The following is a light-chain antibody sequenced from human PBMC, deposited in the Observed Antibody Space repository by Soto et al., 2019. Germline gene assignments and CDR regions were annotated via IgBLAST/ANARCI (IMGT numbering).Light chain of an antibody. V-gene: IGKV3-11*01. CDR3: QQRNIWPPNT. J-gene: IGKJ2*01. Sequence: IPLTQSPATLSLSPGERASLSCRASQSVGSYLAWYQQKPGQPPRLLIFDASFRASGISARFSGSGSGTDFILTIDSLEPDDSAVYYCQQRNIWPPNTFGPGTKLEIK. CDR2: DAS. CDR1: QSVGSY.